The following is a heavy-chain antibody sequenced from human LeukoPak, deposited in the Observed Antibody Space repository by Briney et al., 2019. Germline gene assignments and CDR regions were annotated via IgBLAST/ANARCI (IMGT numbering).Heavy chain of an antibody. CDR3: ARSGYSYGYVDY. D-gene: IGHD5-18*01. CDR2: ISSSSSYV. J-gene: IGHJ4*02. CDR1: GFTFSSYS. Sequence: GGSLKLSCAASGFTFSSYSMNWVRQAPGKGLEWVSSISSSSSYVYYADSVKGRFTISRDNAKNSLYLQMNSLRAEDTAVYYCARSGYSYGYVDYWGQGTLVTVSS. V-gene: IGHV3-21*01.